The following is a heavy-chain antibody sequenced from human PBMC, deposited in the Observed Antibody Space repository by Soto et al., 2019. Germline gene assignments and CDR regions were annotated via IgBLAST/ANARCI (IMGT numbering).Heavy chain of an antibody. D-gene: IGHD4-17*01. Sequence: GGSLRLSCAASGFTVSSNYISWVRQAPGKGLEWVSVIYGGGATYYADSVKGRFTIPSDNSKNTVYLQMNSLRAEETAVYYCARGLAHGDSREGAFDIWGQGTMVTVSS. CDR2: IYGGGAT. J-gene: IGHJ3*02. CDR1: GFTVSSNY. CDR3: ARGLAHGDSREGAFDI. V-gene: IGHV3-66*01.